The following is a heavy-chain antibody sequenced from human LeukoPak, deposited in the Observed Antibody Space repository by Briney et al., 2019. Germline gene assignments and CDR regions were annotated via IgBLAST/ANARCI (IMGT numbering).Heavy chain of an antibody. CDR3: AKDRCSGGDCYPHRFDY. V-gene: IGHV3-23*01. CDR1: GFTFSSYA. CDR2: ISGSGVTT. D-gene: IGHD2-21*02. Sequence: PGGSLRLSCTASGFTFSSYAMSWVRQAPGKGLEWVSAISGSGVTTYYADSVKGRFTISRDNSKNTLYLQMNSLRAEDTAVYYCAKDRCSGGDCYPHRFDYWGQGTLVTVSS. J-gene: IGHJ4*02.